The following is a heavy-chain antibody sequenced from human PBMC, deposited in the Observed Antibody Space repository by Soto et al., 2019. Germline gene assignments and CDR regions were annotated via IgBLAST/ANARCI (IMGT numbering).Heavy chain of an antibody. J-gene: IGHJ4*02. D-gene: IGHD3-10*01. CDR3: ASITMVRGVIISRSYYFDY. Sequence: SETLSLTCAVSGYSISSGYYWGWIRQPPGKGLEWIGSIYHSGSTYYNPSLKSRVTISVDTSKNQFSLKLSSVTAADTAVYYCASITMVRGVIISRSYYFDYWGQGTLVTVSS. V-gene: IGHV4-38-2*01. CDR1: GYSISSGYY. CDR2: IYHSGST.